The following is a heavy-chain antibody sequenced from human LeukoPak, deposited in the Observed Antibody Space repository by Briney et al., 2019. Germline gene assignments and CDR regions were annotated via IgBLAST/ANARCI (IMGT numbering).Heavy chain of an antibody. CDR1: GGSFSGYY. J-gene: IGHJ4*02. CDR2: INHSGST. V-gene: IGHV4-34*01. Sequence: SETLSLTCAVYGGSFSGYYWSWIRQPPGKGLKWIGEINHSGSTNYNPSLKSRVTISVDTSKNQFSLKLSSVTAADTAVYYCARTRYYYNSRSYGAPYYFDYWGQGTLVTVSS. CDR3: ARTRYYYNSRSYGAPYYFDY. D-gene: IGHD3-10*01.